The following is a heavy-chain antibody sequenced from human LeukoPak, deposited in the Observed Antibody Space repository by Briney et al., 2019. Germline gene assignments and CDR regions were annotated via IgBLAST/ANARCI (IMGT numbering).Heavy chain of an antibody. CDR2: IYLSGRT. V-gene: IGHV4-4*02. D-gene: IGHD3-16*01. CDR1: GGSISSSNW. CDR3: ARRAQWGSYGGLRRYYFDY. J-gene: IGHJ4*02. Sequence: PSGTLSLTCAVSGGSISSSNWWNWVRQPPGKGLEWIGEIYLSGRTTYSPSLKSRATISADKSKNQFSLRLSSVTAADTAVYYCARRAQWGSYGGLRRYYFDYWGQGTLVTVSS.